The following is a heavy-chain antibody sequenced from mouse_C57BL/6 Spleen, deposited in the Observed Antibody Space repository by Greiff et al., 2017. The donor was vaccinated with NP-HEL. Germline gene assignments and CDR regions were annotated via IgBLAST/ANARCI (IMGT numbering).Heavy chain of an antibody. V-gene: IGHV14-1*01. J-gene: IGHJ2*01. D-gene: IGHD2-2*01. CDR2: IDPEDGDT. CDR1: GFTIKDYY. Sequence: VQLQQSGAELVRPGASVKLSCTASGFTIKDYYMHWVKQRPEQGLEWIGRIDPEDGDTEYAPKFQGKATMTADTSSNTAYLQLSSLTSEDTAVYYCTIRGLRGIDYWGQGTTLTVSS. CDR3: TIRGLRGIDY.